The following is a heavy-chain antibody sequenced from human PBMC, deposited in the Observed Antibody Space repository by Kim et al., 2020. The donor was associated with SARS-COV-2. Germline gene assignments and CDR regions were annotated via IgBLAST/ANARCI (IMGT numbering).Heavy chain of an antibody. CDR3: ARDRGYSVVVYSLDV. J-gene: IGHJ6*02. CDR2: INPNSGGT. D-gene: IGHD2-15*01. V-gene: IGHV1-2*02. CDR1: GYTFTGYY. Sequence: ASVKVSCKASGYTFTGYYIHWVRQAPGQGLEWMGWINPNSGGTNYARKFQGRVTMTRDTSISTAYMELSRLRSDDTALYYCARDRGYSVVVYSLDVWGQGTTVTVSS.